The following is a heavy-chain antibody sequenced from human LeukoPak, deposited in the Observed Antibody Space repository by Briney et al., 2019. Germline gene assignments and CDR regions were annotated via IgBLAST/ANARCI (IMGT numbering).Heavy chain of an antibody. Sequence: PSETLSLTCTVSGGSISSGGYYWSWIRQHPGKGLEWIGYIYYSGSTYYNPSLKSRVTISVDTSKNQFSLKLSSVTAADTAVYYCARQRTSSYDDYWGQGTLVTVSS. CDR3: ARQRTSSYDDY. J-gene: IGHJ4*02. V-gene: IGHV4-31*03. CDR2: IYYSGST. CDR1: GGSISSGGYY. D-gene: IGHD1-14*01.